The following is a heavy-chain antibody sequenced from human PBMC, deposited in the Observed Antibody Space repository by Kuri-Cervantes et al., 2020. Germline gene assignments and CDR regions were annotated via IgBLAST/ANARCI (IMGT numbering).Heavy chain of an antibody. CDR3: AREQVAGNRNDAFDI. CDR2: INSDGSST. CDR1: GFTVSSNY. J-gene: IGHJ3*02. Sequence: GESLKISCAASGFTVSSNYMSWVRQAPGKGLVWVSRINSDGSSTTYADSVRGRFTISRDNAKNTLYLQMNSLRADDTAVYYCAREQVAGNRNDAFDIWGQGTMVTVSS. V-gene: IGHV3-74*01. D-gene: IGHD6-19*01.